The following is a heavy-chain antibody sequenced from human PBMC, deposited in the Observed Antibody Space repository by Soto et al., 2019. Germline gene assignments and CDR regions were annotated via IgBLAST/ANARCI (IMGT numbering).Heavy chain of an antibody. V-gene: IGHV1-18*01. D-gene: IGHD3-3*01. J-gene: IGHJ4*02. CDR1: GYTFTIYG. CDR2: ISAYNGNT. Sequence: ASVKVSCKASGYTFTIYGISWVLQAPGQGLEWMGWISAYNGNTNYAQKPQGRVTMTTDTSTSTAYMELRSLRSDDTAVYYCASYDFWSGSTHFDYWGQGTLVTVSS. CDR3: ASYDFWSGSTHFDY.